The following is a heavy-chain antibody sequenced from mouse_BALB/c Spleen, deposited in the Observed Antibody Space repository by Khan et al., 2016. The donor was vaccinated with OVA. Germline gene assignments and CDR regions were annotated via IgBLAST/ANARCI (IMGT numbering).Heavy chain of an antibody. CDR1: GFSFSSYS. Sequence: EVELVESGGGLVRPGGSLKLSCAASGFSFSSYSMSWVRQTPEKRLEWVATISSGGSYTYYPDSVKGRFPISRDNAKNTLYLQMSSLKSEDTAMYYCTRDRGYYGSNPYFDYWDQGTTVTVSS. CDR2: ISSGGSYT. CDR3: TRDRGYYGSNPYFDY. D-gene: IGHD1-1*01. V-gene: IGHV5-6-4*01. J-gene: IGHJ2*01.